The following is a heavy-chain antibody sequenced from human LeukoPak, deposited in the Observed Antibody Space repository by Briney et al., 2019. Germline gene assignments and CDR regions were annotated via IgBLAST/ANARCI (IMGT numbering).Heavy chain of an antibody. V-gene: IGHV3-15*01. CDR3: TTDPQQWLVPLDY. Sequence: PGGSLRLSCAASGFTFSNAWMSWVRQAPGKGLEWVGRIKSKTDGGTTDYAAPVKGRFTISRDDSKNTLHLQMNSLKTEDTAVYYCTTDPQQWLVPLDYWGQGTLVTVSS. CDR2: IKSKTDGGTT. J-gene: IGHJ4*02. CDR1: GFTFSNAW. D-gene: IGHD6-19*01.